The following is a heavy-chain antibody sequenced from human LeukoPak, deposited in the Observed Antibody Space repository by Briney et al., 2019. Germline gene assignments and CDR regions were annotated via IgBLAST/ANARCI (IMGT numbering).Heavy chain of an antibody. D-gene: IGHD1-26*01. J-gene: IGHJ3*02. CDR3: AREVGIVGATPAFDI. CDR2: ISAYNGNT. CDR1: GYTFTSYG. Sequence: ASVKVSCKASGYTFTSYGIGWVRQAPGQGLEWMGWISAYNGNTNYAQKLQGRVTMTTDTSTSTAYMELRSLRSDDTAVYYCAREVGIVGATPAFDIWGQGTMVTVSS. V-gene: IGHV1-18*01.